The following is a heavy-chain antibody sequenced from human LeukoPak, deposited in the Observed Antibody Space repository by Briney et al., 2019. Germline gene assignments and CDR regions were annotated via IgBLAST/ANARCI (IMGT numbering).Heavy chain of an antibody. Sequence: GESLKISCQGSGYSFTSYWIGWERQMPGKGLEWMGIIYPGDSDTRYSPSFQGQVTISADKSISTAYLQWSSLKASDTAMYYCATAYRGYCSSTSCYSGAFDIWGQGTMVTVSS. CDR1: GYSFTSYW. CDR3: ATAYRGYCSSTSCYSGAFDI. J-gene: IGHJ3*02. V-gene: IGHV5-51*01. CDR2: IYPGDSDT. D-gene: IGHD2-2*03.